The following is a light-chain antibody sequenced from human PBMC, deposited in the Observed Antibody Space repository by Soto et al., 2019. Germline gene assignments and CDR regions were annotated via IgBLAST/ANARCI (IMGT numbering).Light chain of an antibody. Sequence: ELVLTQSPATLSLSPGARATLSCRASQSVSSYLAWYQQKPGQAPRLLIYDASNRATGIPARFSGSGSGTDFTLTISSLETEDFAVYYCQQRSNWPPITFGQGTRLEIK. CDR2: DAS. CDR3: QQRSNWPPIT. CDR1: QSVSSY. V-gene: IGKV3-11*01. J-gene: IGKJ5*01.